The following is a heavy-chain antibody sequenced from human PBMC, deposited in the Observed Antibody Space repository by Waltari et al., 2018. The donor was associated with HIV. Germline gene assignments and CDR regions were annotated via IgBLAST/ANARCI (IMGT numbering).Heavy chain of an antibody. D-gene: IGHD3-22*01. CDR3: ARDGYYYDSSGYSSYFDY. CDR1: GYTFTSYA. J-gene: IGHJ4*02. CDR2: INDGNGNT. V-gene: IGHV1-3*01. Sequence: QVQLVQSGAEVKKPGASVKVSCKDSGYTFTSYAMHWVRQAPGQRLEWMGWINDGNGNTKYSPKFQGRVTITSDTSASTAYMELSSLRSEDTAVYYCARDGYYYDSSGYSSYFDYWGQGTLVTVSS.